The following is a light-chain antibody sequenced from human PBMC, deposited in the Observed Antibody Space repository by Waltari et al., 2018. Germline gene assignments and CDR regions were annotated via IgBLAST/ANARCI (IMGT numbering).Light chain of an antibody. CDR1: QSVSSY. CDR2: DAS. J-gene: IGKJ3*01. Sequence: EIVLTQSPATLSLSPGERATLSCGASQSVSSYLAWYQQKPGQAPRRLIYDASNRATGIPARFSGSGSGTDFTLTISSLEPEDFAVYYCQQRSNWPPFTFGPGTKVDIK. V-gene: IGKV3-11*01. CDR3: QQRSNWPPFT.